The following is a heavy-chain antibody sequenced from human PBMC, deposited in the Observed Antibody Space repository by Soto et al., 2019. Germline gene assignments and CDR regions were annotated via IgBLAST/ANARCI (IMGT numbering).Heavy chain of an antibody. V-gene: IGHV5-51*01. J-gene: IGHJ4*02. Sequence: PGESLKISCKGSGYSFTSYWIGWVRQMPGKGLEWMGIIYPGDSDARYSPSFQGQVTISADKSISTAYLQWSSLKASDTAVYYCARLQYRLLHSEIDYWGQGTLVTVSS. CDR1: GYSFTSYW. CDR3: ARLQYRLLHSEIDY. CDR2: IYPGDSDA. D-gene: IGHD3-22*01.